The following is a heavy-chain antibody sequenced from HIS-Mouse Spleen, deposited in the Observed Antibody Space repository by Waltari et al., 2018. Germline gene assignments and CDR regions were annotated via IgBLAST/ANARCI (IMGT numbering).Heavy chain of an antibody. J-gene: IGHJ3*02. CDR2: IRSKAYGGTT. Sequence: EVQLVESGGGLVQPGRSLRLSCTASGFTFGDYAMSWFRQAPGKGLEWVGFIRSKAYGGTTEYAASVKGRFTISRDDSKSIAYLQMNSLKTEDTAVYYCTRDRRTMIVVRGAFDIWGQGTMVTVSS. V-gene: IGHV3-49*03. D-gene: IGHD3-22*01. CDR1: GFTFGDYA. CDR3: TRDRRTMIVVRGAFDI.